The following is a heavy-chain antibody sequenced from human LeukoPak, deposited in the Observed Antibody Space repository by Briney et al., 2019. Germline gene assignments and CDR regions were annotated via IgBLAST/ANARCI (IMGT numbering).Heavy chain of an antibody. D-gene: IGHD1-26*01. CDR2: ISGSGGST. CDR3: AKEGLYSGCYRIKGFDY. CDR1: GFTFSSYA. J-gene: IGHJ4*02. V-gene: IGHV3-23*01. Sequence: PGGSLRLSCAASGFTFSSYAMSWVRQAPGKGLEWVSAISGSGGSTYYADSVKGRFTIPRDNSKNTLYLQMNSLRAEDTAVYYCAKEGLYSGCYRIKGFDYWGQGTLVTVSS.